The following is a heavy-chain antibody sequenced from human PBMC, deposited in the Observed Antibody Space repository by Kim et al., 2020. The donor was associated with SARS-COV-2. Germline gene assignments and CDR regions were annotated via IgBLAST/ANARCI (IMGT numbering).Heavy chain of an antibody. V-gene: IGHV3-74*01. J-gene: IGHJ4*02. CDR2: ISGDGGST. Sequence: GGSLRLSCAASGFTFSNYWMHWVRQAPGKGLVWVSRISGDGGSTTYEDSVKGRFTVSRDNAKNTVYLQMNSLRAEDTAMYYCARGIASYPYWGQGALVTVSS. CDR1: GFTFSNYW. CDR3: ARGIASYPY. D-gene: IGHD1-26*01.